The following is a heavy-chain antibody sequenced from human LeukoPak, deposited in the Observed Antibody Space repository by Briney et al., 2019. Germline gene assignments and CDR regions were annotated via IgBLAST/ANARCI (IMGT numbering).Heavy chain of an antibody. V-gene: IGHV1-2*02. Sequence: ASVKVSCKASGYSFIDYYMHWVRQVPGQGLEWMGWINPKSGGTNYAQKFQDRVTMTTDTSISTAYMELSRLTSDDTAVYYCAPATMTFDCWGQGTLVTVSS. CDR3: APATMTFDC. CDR1: GYSFIDYY. D-gene: IGHD5-24*01. J-gene: IGHJ4*02. CDR2: INPKSGGT.